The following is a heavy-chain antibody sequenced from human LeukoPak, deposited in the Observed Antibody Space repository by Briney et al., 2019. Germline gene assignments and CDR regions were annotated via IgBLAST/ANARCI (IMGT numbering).Heavy chain of an antibody. V-gene: IGHV1-3*01. CDR3: ARGYSSGWYLDY. CDR2: VSGGDGTT. Sequence: ASVKVSCKASGYTFTSDAIHWVRQAPGKRPEGMGWVSGGDGTTRYSQKFQGRVTLTRDTSANTAYMDLSSLTSEDTAVYFCARGYSSGWYLDYWGQGTLVTVSS. D-gene: IGHD6-19*01. J-gene: IGHJ4*02. CDR1: GYTFTSDA.